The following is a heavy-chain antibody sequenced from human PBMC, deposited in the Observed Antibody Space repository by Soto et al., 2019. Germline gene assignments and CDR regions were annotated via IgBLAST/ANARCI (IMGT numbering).Heavy chain of an antibody. CDR2: ISAYNGNT. D-gene: IGHD2-15*01. J-gene: IGHJ4*02. V-gene: IGHV1-18*01. CDR3: ATGGHCTGGTCRMGFDF. CDR1: GYTFTSYG. Sequence: ASVKVSCKASGYTFTSYGISWVRQAPGQGLEWMGWISAYNGNTNYAQKLQGRVTMTTDTSMSTAYMELRSLRSDDTAVYYCATGGHCTGGTCRMGFDFWGQGTQVTVSS.